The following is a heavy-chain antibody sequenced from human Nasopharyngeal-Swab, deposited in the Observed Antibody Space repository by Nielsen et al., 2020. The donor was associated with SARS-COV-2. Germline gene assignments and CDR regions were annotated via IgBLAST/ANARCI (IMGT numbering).Heavy chain of an antibody. CDR1: GFTFDDYA. Sequence: SLKISCAASGFTFDDYAMHWVRQAPGKGLKWVSGISWNSGTTGYADSVKGRFTISRDNAKSSLYLQMNSLHQGPIGLPPGTLLQEHLWG. CDR2: ISWNSGTT. J-gene: IGHJ6*01. CDR3: TLLQEHL. V-gene: IGHV3-9*01.